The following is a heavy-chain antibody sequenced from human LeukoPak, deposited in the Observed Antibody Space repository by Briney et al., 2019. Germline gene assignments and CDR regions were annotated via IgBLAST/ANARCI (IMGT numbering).Heavy chain of an antibody. CDR1: GFTFSNFG. J-gene: IGHJ4*02. V-gene: IGHV3-21*01. CDR2: ITSRSRYI. CDR3: ARLGVAAVGTSGYFDY. D-gene: IGHD6-13*01. Sequence: PGGSLRLSCAASGFTFSNFGMNWARQAPGKGLEGVSSITSRSRYISYADSLRGRFTISRDNAKNSPYLQLNSLRAEDTAVYYCARLGVAAVGTSGYFDYWGQGPLVPVSS.